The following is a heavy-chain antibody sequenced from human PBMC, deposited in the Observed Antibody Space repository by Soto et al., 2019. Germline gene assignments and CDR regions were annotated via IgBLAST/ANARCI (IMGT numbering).Heavy chain of an antibody. V-gene: IGHV4-34*01. J-gene: IGHJ6*02. Sequence: QVQLQQRGAGLLRPSETLSLSCAVYGGSFSDYSYTWIRQSPGKGLEWIGEINHGGSTHYNPSLKRRVTILVDTSRNQFSLQLSSVTAADTAVYYCARSPLRYYFYYGMDVWGQGTTVTVSS. CDR1: GGSFSDYS. CDR2: INHGGST. D-gene: IGHD3-3*01. CDR3: ARSPLRYYFYYGMDV.